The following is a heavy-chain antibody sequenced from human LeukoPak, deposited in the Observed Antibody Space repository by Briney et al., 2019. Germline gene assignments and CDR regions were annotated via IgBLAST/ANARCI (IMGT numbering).Heavy chain of an antibody. CDR2: ISSSTSSSTTI. CDR3: ARDYYDSTGDGI. Sequence: GGSLRLSCAASGFTLSSHRMNWVRQAPGKGLEWVSCISSSTSSSTTIYYADSVKGRFTISRDNAKNSLYLQMNSLRVEDTAVYFCARDYYDSTGDGIWGQGTMVIVSS. CDR1: GFTLSSHR. D-gene: IGHD3-22*01. J-gene: IGHJ3*02. V-gene: IGHV3-48*01.